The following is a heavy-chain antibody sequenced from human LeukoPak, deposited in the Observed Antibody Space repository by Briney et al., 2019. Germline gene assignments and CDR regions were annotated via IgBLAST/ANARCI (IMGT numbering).Heavy chain of an antibody. V-gene: IGHV4-39*01. J-gene: IGHJ3*02. D-gene: IGHD1-26*01. Sequence: PSETLSLTCTVSGGSISSSSYYWGWIRQPPGKGLEWIGSIYYSGSTYYNPSLKSRVTISVDTSKNQFSLKLSSVTAADTAVYYCARSYQNSGGCDDAFDIWGQGTMVTVSS. CDR3: ARSYQNSGGCDDAFDI. CDR2: IYYSGST. CDR1: GGSISSSSYY.